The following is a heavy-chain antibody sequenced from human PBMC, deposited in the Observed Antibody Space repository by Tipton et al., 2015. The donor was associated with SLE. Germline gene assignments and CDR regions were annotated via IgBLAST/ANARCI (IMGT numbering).Heavy chain of an antibody. CDR1: GFTFSSYA. CDR2: ISYDGSNK. CDR3: ARSGYSSGWYRGRFDI. D-gene: IGHD6-19*01. Sequence: SLRLSCAASGFTFSSYAMHWVRQAPGKGLEWVAVISYDGSNKYYADSVKGRFTISRDNSKNTLYLQMNSLRAEDTAVYYCARSGYSSGWYRGRFDIWGQGTMVTVSS. V-gene: IGHV3-30*04. J-gene: IGHJ3*02.